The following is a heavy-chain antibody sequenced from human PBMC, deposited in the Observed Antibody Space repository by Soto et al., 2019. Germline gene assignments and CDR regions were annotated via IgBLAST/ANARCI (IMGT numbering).Heavy chain of an antibody. CDR1: GGTISRYY. V-gene: IGHV4-59*01. CDR2: MYNTGST. J-gene: IGHJ6*02. Sequence: QVQLQESGPGLVKPSETLSLTCTVSGGTISRYYWSWIRQPPGKGLEWIGYMYNTGSTGYNPSFKSRFTISVDASTTQFSLKLNSVTAAATAVYYCARGPWGNCGTDCYPLDVWAQGPTVTVSS. D-gene: IGHD2-21*02. CDR3: ARGPWGNCGTDCYPLDV.